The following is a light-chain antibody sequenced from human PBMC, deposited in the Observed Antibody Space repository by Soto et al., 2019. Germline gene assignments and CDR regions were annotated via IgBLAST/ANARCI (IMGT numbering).Light chain of an antibody. J-gene: IGKJ5*01. CDR3: QQYGNSPFT. CDR1: QNIRSSL. CDR2: GAS. Sequence: EIVLTQSPGTLSLSPGERATLSCRASQNIRSSLLAWYQQKPGQAPRLLIWGASSRTTGTPDRFSGSGSGTDFTLTIRSLEPEDFAEYYCQQYGNSPFTCGQGTRLEIK. V-gene: IGKV3-20*01.